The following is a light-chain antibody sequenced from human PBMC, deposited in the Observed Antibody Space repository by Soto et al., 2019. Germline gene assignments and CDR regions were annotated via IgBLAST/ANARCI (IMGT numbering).Light chain of an antibody. V-gene: IGKV3-20*01. CDR3: QQYDTLPRT. Sequence: ETVLTQSPGTLSLSPGERATLSCRASPSVTNYLAWYHQIPGQAPRLLIHGASNRATGIPDRFNGSGSGTDFTLTISRLEPEDSAVYYCQQYDTLPRTFGQGTKVDIK. CDR2: GAS. J-gene: IGKJ1*01. CDR1: PSVTNY.